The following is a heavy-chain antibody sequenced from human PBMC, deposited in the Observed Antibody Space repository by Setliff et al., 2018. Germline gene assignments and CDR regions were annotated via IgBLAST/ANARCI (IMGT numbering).Heavy chain of an antibody. CDR2: INRDGSYT. J-gene: IGHJ4*02. D-gene: IGHD6-13*01. Sequence: HPGGSLRLSCAASGFTFSSYWMYWVRQAPGKGLVWVSRINRDGSYTVYADSVEGRFTISRDNAKNTLYLQMNSLGAEDTAVYYCARDSYTSPDYWGQGTLVTVSS. V-gene: IGHV3-74*01. CDR3: ARDSYTSPDY. CDR1: GFTFSSYW.